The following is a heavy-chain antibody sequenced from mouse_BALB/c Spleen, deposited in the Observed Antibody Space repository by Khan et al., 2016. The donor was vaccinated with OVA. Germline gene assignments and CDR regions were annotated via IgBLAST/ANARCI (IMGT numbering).Heavy chain of an antibody. Sequence: EVQVVESGGGLVKPGGSLKLSCAASGFAFSSYDMSWVRQTPEKRLEWVAYISSGGGSTYYPDTVKGRFTISRDNSKNTLYLQMSSLRSEDTARYYCESHLTGTWAWFAYWGQGTLVTVSA. CDR1: GFAFSSYD. V-gene: IGHV5-12-1*01. J-gene: IGHJ3*01. CDR3: ESHLTGTWAWFAY. CDR2: ISSGGGST. D-gene: IGHD4-1*01.